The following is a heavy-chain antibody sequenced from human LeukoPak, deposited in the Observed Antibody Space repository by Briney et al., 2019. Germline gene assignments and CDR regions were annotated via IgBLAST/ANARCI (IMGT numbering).Heavy chain of an antibody. CDR1: GFTFSSYG. CDR2: IRYDGSNK. Sequence: GGSLRLSCAASGFTFSSYGMHWVRQAPGKGLEWVAFIRYDGSNKYYADSVKGRFTISRDNSKNTLYLQMNSLRAEDTAVYYCAKATMVRGVDISYYYGMDVWGQGTTVTVSS. D-gene: IGHD3-10*01. J-gene: IGHJ6*02. CDR3: AKATMVRGVDISYYYGMDV. V-gene: IGHV3-30*02.